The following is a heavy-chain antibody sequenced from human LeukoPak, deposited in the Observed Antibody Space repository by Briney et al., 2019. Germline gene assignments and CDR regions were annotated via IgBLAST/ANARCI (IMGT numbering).Heavy chain of an antibody. CDR1: GGSISSYY. CDR2: IYYSGST. V-gene: IGHV4-59*01. D-gene: IGHD5-18*01. Sequence: SETLSLTCTVSGGSISSYYWSWIRQPPGKGLEWIGYIYYSGSTNYNPSLKSRVTISVDTSKNQFSLKLCSVTALDTAVYYCARVRLWLYAFDIWGQGTMVTVSS. CDR3: ARVRLWLYAFDI. J-gene: IGHJ3*02.